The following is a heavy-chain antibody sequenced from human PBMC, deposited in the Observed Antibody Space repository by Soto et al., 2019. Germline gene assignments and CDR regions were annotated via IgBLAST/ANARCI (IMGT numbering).Heavy chain of an antibody. V-gene: IGHV3-30-3*01. CDR3: ARDYDSSGHGDY. CDR2: ISYDGSNK. D-gene: IGHD3-22*01. CDR1: GFTFSSYG. Sequence: GGSLRHSCAASGFTFSSYGMHWGRQAPGKGLEWVAVISYDGSNKYYADSVKGRFTISRDNSKNTLYLQMNSLRAEDTAVYYCARDYDSSGHGDYWGQGTLVTVSS. J-gene: IGHJ4*02.